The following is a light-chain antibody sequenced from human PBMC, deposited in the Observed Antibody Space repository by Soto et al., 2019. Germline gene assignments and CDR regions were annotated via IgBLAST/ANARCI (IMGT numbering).Light chain of an antibody. CDR2: EVS. CDR3: SSYTRGSTYV. J-gene: IGLJ1*01. Sequence: QSVLTQPAPVSGSPGQSITISCTGTSSDVGGYNYVSWYQQHPGKAPKLIIYEVSNRPSGVSNRFSGSKSGNTASLTISGLQAEDEGDYYCSSYTRGSTYVFGTGTKVTV. V-gene: IGLV2-14*01. CDR1: SSDVGGYNY.